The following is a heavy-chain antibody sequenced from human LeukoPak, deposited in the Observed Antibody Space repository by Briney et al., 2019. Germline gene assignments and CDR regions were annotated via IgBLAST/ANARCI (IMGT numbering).Heavy chain of an antibody. D-gene: IGHD4-11*01. CDR2: VSGYDGRT. CDR3: ARDYYNDYEDTFDI. CDR1: GYSFASYG. V-gene: IGHV1-18*01. Sequence: ASVKVSCKASGYSFASYGISWVRQAPGQGLKWIGWVSGYDGRTNYAQNLKGRVTVTAETSTSTVYMELRSLRSDDTAIYYCARDYYNDYEDTFDIWGQGTMVTVSS. J-gene: IGHJ3*02.